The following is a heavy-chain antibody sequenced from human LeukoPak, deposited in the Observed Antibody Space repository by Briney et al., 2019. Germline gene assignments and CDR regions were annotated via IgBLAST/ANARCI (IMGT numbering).Heavy chain of an antibody. CDR3: AKQAGSYSSSWDFQH. J-gene: IGHJ1*01. V-gene: IGHV3-23*01. D-gene: IGHD6-13*01. CDR2: ISGSDGST. Sequence: PGGSLRLSCAASGFTFSSYAMSWVRQAPGKGLEWVSAISGSDGSTYYADSVKGRFTISRDNSKNTLYLQMNSLRAEDTAVYYCAKQAGSYSSSWDFQHWGQGTLVTVSS. CDR1: GFTFSSYA.